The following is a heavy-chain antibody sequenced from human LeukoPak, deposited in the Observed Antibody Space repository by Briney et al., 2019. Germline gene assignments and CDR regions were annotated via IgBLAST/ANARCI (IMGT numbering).Heavy chain of an antibody. Sequence: RGESLKISCQGSGYRFTTYWIGWVRQMPGKGLQWMGIIYPGDSDARYSPSFQGQVTISADKSISTAYLQWSSLKASDTAMYYCARGRSYFDPWGQGTLVTVSS. CDR1: GYRFTTYW. V-gene: IGHV5-51*01. J-gene: IGHJ5*02. CDR2: IYPGDSDA. CDR3: ARGRSYFDP. D-gene: IGHD3-16*02.